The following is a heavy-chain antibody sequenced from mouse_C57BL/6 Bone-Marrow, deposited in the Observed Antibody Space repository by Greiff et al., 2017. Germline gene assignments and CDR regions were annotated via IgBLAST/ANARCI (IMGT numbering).Heavy chain of an antibody. V-gene: IGHV1-15*01. J-gene: IGHJ2*01. CDR2: IDPETGGT. D-gene: IGHD1-3*01. Sequence: VQLQQSGAELVRPGASVTLSCKASGYTFTDYEMHWVKQTPVHGLEWIGAIDPETGGTAYNQKFKGKAILTADKSSSTAYMEFRSLTSEDSAVHYCRATVAHFDYWGQGTTLTVSS. CDR1: GYTFTDYE. CDR3: RATVAHFDY.